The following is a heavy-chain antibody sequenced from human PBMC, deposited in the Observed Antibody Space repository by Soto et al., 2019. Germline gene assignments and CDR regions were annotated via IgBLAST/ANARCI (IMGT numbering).Heavy chain of an antibody. CDR1: GGSISSGGYY. CDR2: IYYSGST. D-gene: IGHD2-2*01. V-gene: IGHV4-31*03. Sequence: SETLSLTCTVSGGSISSGGYYWSWIRQHPGKGLEWIGYIYYSGSTYYNPSLKSRVTISVDTSKNQFSLKLTSVAAADTAVYYCARRSPRCTSTSCNFDYWGRGTLVTVSS. CDR3: ARRSPRCTSTSCNFDY. J-gene: IGHJ4*02.